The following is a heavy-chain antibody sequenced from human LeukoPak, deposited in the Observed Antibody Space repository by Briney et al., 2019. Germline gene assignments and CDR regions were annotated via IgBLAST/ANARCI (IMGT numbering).Heavy chain of an antibody. V-gene: IGHV1-69*13. CDR3: ARVPGPWYSCYDYSYMDV. Sequence: SVKVSCKASGGTFSSYAISWVRQAPGQGLEWMGGIIPIFGTANYAQKFQGRVTITADESTSTAYMELSSLRSEDTAVYYCARVPGPWYSCYDYSYMDVWGKGTTVTVSS. CDR2: IIPIFGTA. D-gene: IGHD5-12*01. J-gene: IGHJ6*03. CDR1: GGTFSSYA.